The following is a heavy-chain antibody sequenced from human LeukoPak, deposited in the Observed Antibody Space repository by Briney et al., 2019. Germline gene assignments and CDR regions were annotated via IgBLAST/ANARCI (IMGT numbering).Heavy chain of an antibody. V-gene: IGHV3-33*01. Sequence: PGRSLRLSCAASGFTFSSYGMHWVRQAPGKGLEWVAVIWYDGSNKYYADSVKGRFTISRDNPKNTLYLQMNSLRAEDTAVYYCARGFFQYFDYWGQGTLVTVSS. J-gene: IGHJ4*02. CDR3: ARGFFQYFDY. CDR1: GFTFSSYG. D-gene: IGHD3-3*01. CDR2: IWYDGSNK.